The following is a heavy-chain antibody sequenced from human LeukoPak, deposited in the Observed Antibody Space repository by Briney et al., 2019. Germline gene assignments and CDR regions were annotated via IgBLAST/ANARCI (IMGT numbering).Heavy chain of an antibody. CDR2: IRQDGSEK. D-gene: IGHD3-10*01. J-gene: IGHJ4*02. CDR3: ASEASGSYYTKPYYFDY. Sequence: GGSLRLSCAASGFTFSSYWMSWVRQAPGKGLEWVANIRQDGSEKYYVDSVKGRFTISRDNAKNSLYLQMNSLRAEDTAVYYCASEASGSYYTKPYYFDYWGQGTLVTVSS. V-gene: IGHV3-7*01. CDR1: GFTFSSYW.